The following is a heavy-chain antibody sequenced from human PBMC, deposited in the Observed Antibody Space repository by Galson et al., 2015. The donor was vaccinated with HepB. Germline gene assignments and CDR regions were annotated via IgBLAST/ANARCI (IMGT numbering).Heavy chain of an antibody. CDR1: GFTVSSNY. CDR3: ARVTGTKGVGY. V-gene: IGHV3-53*01. Sequence: SLRLSCAASGFTVSSNYMSWVRQAPGKGLEWVSVIYSGGSTYYADSVKGRFTISRDNSKNTLYLQMNSLRAEDTAVYYYARVTGTKGVGYWGQGTLVTVSS. D-gene: IGHD2-8*01. J-gene: IGHJ4*02. CDR2: IYSGGST.